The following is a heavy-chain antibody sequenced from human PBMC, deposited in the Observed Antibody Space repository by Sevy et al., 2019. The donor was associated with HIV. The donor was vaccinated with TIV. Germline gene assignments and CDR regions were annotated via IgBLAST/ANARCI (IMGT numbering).Heavy chain of an antibody. D-gene: IGHD3-9*01. CDR1: GLTFNNAW. V-gene: IGHV3-15*01. CDR2: IKSKIDGETT. Sequence: GSLRLSCAVSGLTFNNAWMNWVHQAPGTGLQWVGLIKSKIDGETTDYAAPVKGRFTISRDDSKNTLFLQMNSLKIEDTAVYYCATAPGYYDSAPFDYWGPGTLVTVSS. J-gene: IGHJ4*02. CDR3: ATAPGYYDSAPFDY.